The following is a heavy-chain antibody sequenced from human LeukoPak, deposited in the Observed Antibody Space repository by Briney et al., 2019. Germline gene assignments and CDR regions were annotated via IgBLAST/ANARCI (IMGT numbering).Heavy chain of an antibody. CDR3: ARGAFGVYAFDI. CDR1: GFTFSTYW. CDR2: ITPDGTST. V-gene: IGHV3-74*01. J-gene: IGHJ3*02. D-gene: IGHD3-3*01. Sequence: GGSLRLSCEASGFTFSTYWMHWVRQAPGKGLVWVSRITPDGTSTTYADSVKGRFIISRDNAKNTLYVQMNSLRAEDTAVYYCARGAFGVYAFDIWGQGTMVTVSS.